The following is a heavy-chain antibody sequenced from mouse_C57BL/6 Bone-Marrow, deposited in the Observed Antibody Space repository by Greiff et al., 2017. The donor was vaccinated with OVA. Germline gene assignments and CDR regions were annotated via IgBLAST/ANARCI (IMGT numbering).Heavy chain of an antibody. Sequence: VQLQQPGAELVRPGSSVKLSCKASGYTFTSYWMDWVKQRPGQGLEWIGNIYPSDSETHYNQKFKDKATLTVDKSSSTAYMQLSSLTSEDSAVYYCATHYYGCMDYWGQGTSVTVSS. CDR1: GYTFTSYW. D-gene: IGHD1-1*01. J-gene: IGHJ4*01. CDR2: IYPSDSET. V-gene: IGHV1-61*01. CDR3: ATHYYGCMDY.